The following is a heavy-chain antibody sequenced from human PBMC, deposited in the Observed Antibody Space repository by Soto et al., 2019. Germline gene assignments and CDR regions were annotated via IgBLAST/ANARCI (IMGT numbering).Heavy chain of an antibody. D-gene: IGHD3-10*01. Sequence: QVVLQESGPGLVKPSGTLSLTCAVSGDSISSSFWWSWVRQPPGEGLEWIGEIYHSGSTIYNPSLKGRVTISMDESKNEVSLELSSVTAADTAGYYCARYGFGTFDYWGQGTQVTVSS. CDR3: ARYGFGTFDY. V-gene: IGHV4-4*02. CDR1: GDSISSSFW. CDR2: IYHSGST. J-gene: IGHJ4*02.